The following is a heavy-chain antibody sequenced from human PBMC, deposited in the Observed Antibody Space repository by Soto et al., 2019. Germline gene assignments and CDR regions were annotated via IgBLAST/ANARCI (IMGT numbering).Heavy chain of an antibody. V-gene: IGHV1-69*08. J-gene: IGHJ4*02. CDR2: IIPILGIA. CDR1: GGTFSSYT. CDR3: AREDCSSPSCYGY. D-gene: IGHD2-2*01. Sequence: QVQLVQSGAEVKKPGSSVKVSCTASGGTFSSYTISWVRQAPGQGLEWMGRIIPILGIANYAQKFQGRVTITADKSTSTAYMELSSLRSEDTAVYYCAREDCSSPSCYGYWGQGTLVTVSS.